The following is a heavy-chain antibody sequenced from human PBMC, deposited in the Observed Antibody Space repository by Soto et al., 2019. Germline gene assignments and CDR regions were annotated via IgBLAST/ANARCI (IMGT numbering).Heavy chain of an antibody. CDR1: GGTFSSYT. D-gene: IGHD3-3*01. Sequence: ASVKVSCKASGGTFSSYTISWVRQAPGQGLEWMGRIIPILGIANYAQKFQGRVTITADKSTSTAYMELSSLRSEDTAVYYCARDLVEYDFWRGYYYMDVWGKGTTVTVSS. CDR3: ARDLVEYDFWRGYYYMDV. J-gene: IGHJ6*03. V-gene: IGHV1-69*04. CDR2: IIPILGIA.